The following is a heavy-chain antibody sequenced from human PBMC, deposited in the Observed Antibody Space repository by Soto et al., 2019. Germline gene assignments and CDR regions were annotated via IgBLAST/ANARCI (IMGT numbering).Heavy chain of an antibody. V-gene: IGHV3-21*01. CDR1: GFTFSSYS. CDR3: ARDFKGELDPYYYYGMDV. CDR2: ISSSSSYI. Sequence: GGSLRLSCAASGFTFSSYSMNWVRQAPGKGLEWVSSISSSSSYIYYADSVKGRFTISRDNAKNSLYLQMNSLRAEDTAVYYCARDFKGELDPYYYYGMDVWGQGTTVTVSS. J-gene: IGHJ6*02. D-gene: IGHD1-26*01.